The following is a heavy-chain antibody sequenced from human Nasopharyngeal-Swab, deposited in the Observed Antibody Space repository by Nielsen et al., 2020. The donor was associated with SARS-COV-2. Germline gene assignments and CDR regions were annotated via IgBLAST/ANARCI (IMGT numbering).Heavy chain of an antibody. CDR3: ARVITMVRGVIIRHYGMDV. J-gene: IGHJ6*02. CDR2: IYTSGST. V-gene: IGHV4-4*07. CDR1: GGSISSYY. Sequence: GSLRLSCTVSGGSISSYYWSWIRQLAGKGLEWIGRIYTSGSTNYNPSLKSRVTMSVDTSKNQFPLKLSSVTAADTVVYYCARVITMVRGVIIRHYGMDVWGQGTTVTVSS. D-gene: IGHD3-10*01.